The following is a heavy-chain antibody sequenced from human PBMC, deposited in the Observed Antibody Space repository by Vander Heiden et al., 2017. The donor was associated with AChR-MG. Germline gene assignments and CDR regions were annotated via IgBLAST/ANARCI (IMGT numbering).Heavy chain of an antibody. V-gene: IGHV3-7*01. CDR3: ATDYDFWSVPYYYGMDV. D-gene: IGHD3-3*01. CDR1: GFTFSSYW. CDR2: IKQDGSEK. J-gene: IGHJ6*02. Sequence: EVQLVESGGGLVQPGGSLRLSCAASGFTFSSYWMGWVRQAPGKGLEWVANIKQDGSEKYYVDSVKGRFTISRDNAKNSLYLQMNSLRAEDTAVYYCATDYDFWSVPYYYGMDVWGQGTTVTVSS.